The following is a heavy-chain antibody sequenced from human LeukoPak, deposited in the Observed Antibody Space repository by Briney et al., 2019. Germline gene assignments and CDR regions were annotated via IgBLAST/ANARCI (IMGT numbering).Heavy chain of an antibody. V-gene: IGHV4-4*09. Sequence: SDTLSLTCAVSGRSIRDYEWSWIRQPPGKGREWIWHINTNGRTDYNPSLSSLPTFSVDTTTNQFSLKLRSLTAAQTGIYFRASSYDYKVAPFDHWGQGTLVNVFS. CDR3: ASSYDYKVAPFDH. J-gene: IGHJ4*02. CDR1: GRSIRDYE. CDR2: INTNGRT. D-gene: IGHD5-12*01.